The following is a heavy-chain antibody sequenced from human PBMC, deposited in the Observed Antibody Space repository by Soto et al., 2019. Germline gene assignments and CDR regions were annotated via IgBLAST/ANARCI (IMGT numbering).Heavy chain of an antibody. J-gene: IGHJ5*02. Sequence: SETLSLTCTVSGDSIGGVGYCSWIRQFPGRGLEWIGCISSSGSTYYNPALNNRISLSLDTSQNQFSLKLLSVTAADTAIYYCARSGVTGIVIPSHWFDPWGQGTLVTV. D-gene: IGHD2-21*02. CDR1: GDSIGGVGY. V-gene: IGHV4-31*03. CDR3: ARSGVTGIVIPSHWFDP. CDR2: ISSSGST.